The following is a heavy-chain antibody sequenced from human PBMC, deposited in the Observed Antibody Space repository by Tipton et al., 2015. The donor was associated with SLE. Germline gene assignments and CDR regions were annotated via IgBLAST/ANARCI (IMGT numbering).Heavy chain of an antibody. V-gene: IGHV4-4*08. Sequence: LRLSCTVSGGSISSYYWSWIRQPPGKGLEWIGYIYTSGSTNYNPSLKSRVTISVDTSKNQFSLKLRSVTAADTAVYYCAGAWQGYCSGGTCYVLDYWGQGTLVTVSS. CDR3: AGAWQGYCSGGTCYVLDY. J-gene: IGHJ4*02. D-gene: IGHD2-15*01. CDR2: IYTSGST. CDR1: GGSISSYY.